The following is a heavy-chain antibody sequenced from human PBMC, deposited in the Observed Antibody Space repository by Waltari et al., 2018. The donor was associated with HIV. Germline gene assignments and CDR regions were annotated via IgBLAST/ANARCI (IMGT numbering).Heavy chain of an antibody. Sequence: GQLLQSGPEVRKPGASVKVSCRASGYNFTGYYMHWVRQAPGQGLEWMGWINPNSGNTHFAQKFKGRVTLTRVTSIRTAYLEMRRLKSDDTAIYYCARDGVGDAAFDYWGQGTLVTVS. D-gene: IGHD1-26*01. CDR1: GYNFTGYY. CDR2: INPNSGNT. V-gene: IGHV1-2*02. CDR3: ARDGVGDAAFDY. J-gene: IGHJ4*02.